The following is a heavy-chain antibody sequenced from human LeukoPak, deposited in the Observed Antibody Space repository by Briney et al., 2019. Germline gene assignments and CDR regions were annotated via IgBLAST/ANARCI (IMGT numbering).Heavy chain of an antibody. Sequence: QPGGSLRLSCAAPGFTFANYAMSWVRQGPGKGLEWVSTISGSGGSTYYADSVKGRFTISRDNSKNTLFLQMNSLRADDTAVYFCAKDQKSIAATGYDYWGQGTLVTVSS. CDR3: AKDQKSIAATGYDY. J-gene: IGHJ4*02. V-gene: IGHV3-23*01. CDR1: GFTFANYA. D-gene: IGHD6-13*01. CDR2: ISGSGGST.